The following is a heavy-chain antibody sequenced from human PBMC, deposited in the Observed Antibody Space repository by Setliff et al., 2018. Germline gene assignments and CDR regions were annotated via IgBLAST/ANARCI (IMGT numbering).Heavy chain of an antibody. J-gene: IGHJ3*02. CDR1: GYIFTSYG. D-gene: IGHD2-2*01. Sequence: ASVKVSCKASGYIFTSYGFSWVRQAPGQGLEWMGWISGYNGYTVYAQKLQGRVTLTTDTSTGTAYMEVRSLRSDDTAQYYCVRDRAAIVVGPPTAAFDIWGQGTMVTVSS. V-gene: IGHV1-18*01. CDR3: VRDRAAIVVGPPTAAFDI. CDR2: ISGYNGYT.